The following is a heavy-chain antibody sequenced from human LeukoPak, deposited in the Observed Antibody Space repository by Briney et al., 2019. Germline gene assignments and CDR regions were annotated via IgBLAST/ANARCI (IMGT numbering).Heavy chain of an antibody. Sequence: SETLSLTCTVSGGSISSSSYYWGWIRRPPGKGLEWIGSIYYSGSTYYNPSLKSRVTISVDTSKNQFSLKLSSVTAADTAVYYCARHSSSWYSLGAFDIWGQGTMVTVSS. J-gene: IGHJ3*02. CDR3: ARHSSSWYSLGAFDI. D-gene: IGHD6-13*01. V-gene: IGHV4-39*01. CDR1: GGSISSSSYY. CDR2: IYYSGST.